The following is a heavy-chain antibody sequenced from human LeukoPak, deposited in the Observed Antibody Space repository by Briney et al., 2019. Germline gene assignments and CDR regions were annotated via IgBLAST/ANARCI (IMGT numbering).Heavy chain of an antibody. V-gene: IGHV3-7*01. D-gene: IGHD5-12*01. CDR1: GLPFISYW. CDR3: ARGGYSGYDFGY. Sequence: PGGSLRLSCAAPGLPFISYWRGWVRKAPGKGRGGVANIKQDGSEKYYVDSVKGRFTISRDNAKNSLYLQMNSLRAEDTAVYYCARGGYSGYDFGYWGQGTLVTVSS. J-gene: IGHJ4*02. CDR2: IKQDGSEK.